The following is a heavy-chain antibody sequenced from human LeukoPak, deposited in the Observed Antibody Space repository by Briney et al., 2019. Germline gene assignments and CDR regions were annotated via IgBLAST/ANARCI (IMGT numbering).Heavy chain of an antibody. CDR1: GFTFGDYA. V-gene: IGHV3-30-3*02. CDR2: ISYDGSNK. Sequence: GGSLRLSCTASGFTFGDYAMSWFRQAPGKGLEWVAVISYDGSNKYYADSVKGRFTISRDNSKNTLYLQMNSLRAEDTAVYYCAKSTNLGDLGAWGQGTLVTVSS. CDR3: AKSTNLGDLGA. J-gene: IGHJ5*02. D-gene: IGHD3-16*01.